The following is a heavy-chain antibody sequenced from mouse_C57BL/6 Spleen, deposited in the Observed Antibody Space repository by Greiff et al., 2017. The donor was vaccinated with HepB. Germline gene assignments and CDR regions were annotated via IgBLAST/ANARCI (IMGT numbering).Heavy chain of an antibody. V-gene: IGHV5-6*02. D-gene: IGHD3-2*02. CDR2: ISSGGSYT. CDR1: GFTFSSYG. J-gene: IGHJ3*01. Sequence: DVMLVESGGDLVKPGGSLKLSCAASGFTFSSYGMSWVRQPPDKRLEWVATISSGGSYTYYPDSVKGRFTISRDNAKNTLYLQMSSLKSEDTAMYYCARLELRLLWFAYWGQGALVTVSA. CDR3: ARLELRLLWFAY.